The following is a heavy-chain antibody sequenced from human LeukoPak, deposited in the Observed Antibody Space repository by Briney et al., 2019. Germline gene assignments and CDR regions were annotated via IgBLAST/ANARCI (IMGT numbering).Heavy chain of an antibody. V-gene: IGHV1-8*01. CDR2: VNPNSGNT. CDR1: GYTFTSYD. CDR3: ASIGGDSSGAWKI. J-gene: IGHJ3*02. D-gene: IGHD6-19*01. Sequence: ASVKVSCKASGYTFTSYDINWVRQAAGQGLEWMGWVNPNSGNTGYAQKFQGRVTMTRNTSISTAYTELSSLRSEDTAVYYCASIGGDSSGAWKIWGQGTMVTVSS.